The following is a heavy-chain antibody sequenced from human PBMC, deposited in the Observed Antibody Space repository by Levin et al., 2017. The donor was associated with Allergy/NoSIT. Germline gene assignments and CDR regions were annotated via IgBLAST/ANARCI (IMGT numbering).Heavy chain of an antibody. CDR2: IIPILGIA. CDR3: ARDKEDYYGSGSYHDY. J-gene: IGHJ4*02. D-gene: IGHD3-10*01. Sequence: KISCKASGGTFSSYTISWVRQAPGQGLEWMGRIIPILGIANYAQKFQGRVTITADKSTSTAYMELSSLRSEDTAVYYCARDKEDYYGSGSYHDYWGQGTLVTVSS. V-gene: IGHV1-69*04. CDR1: GGTFSSYT.